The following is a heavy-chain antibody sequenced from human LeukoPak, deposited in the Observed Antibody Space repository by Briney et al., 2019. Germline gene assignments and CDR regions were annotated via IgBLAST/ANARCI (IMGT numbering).Heavy chain of an antibody. CDR1: GFTFSSYW. Sequence: PGRSLRLSCAASGFTFSSYWMHWVRQAPGKGLVWVSRINSDGSSTSYADSVKGRFTISRDNAKNTLYLQMNSPRAEDTAVYYCAGDDFWSGYITRYWGQGTLVTVSS. V-gene: IGHV3-74*01. CDR3: AGDDFWSGYITRY. D-gene: IGHD3-3*01. CDR2: INSDGSST. J-gene: IGHJ4*02.